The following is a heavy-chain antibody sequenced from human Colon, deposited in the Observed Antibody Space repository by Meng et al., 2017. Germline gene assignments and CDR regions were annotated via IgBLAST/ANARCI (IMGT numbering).Heavy chain of an antibody. CDR3: ARVVVGATSLRYYYGMDV. Sequence: GESLKISCAASGFTFSSYWMHWVRQAPGKGLVWVSRINSDGSSTSYADSVKGRFTISRDNAKNTLYLQMNSLRAEDTAVYYCARVVVGATSLRYYYGMDVWGQGNTVTVSS. CDR1: GFTFSSYW. J-gene: IGHJ6*01. CDR2: INSDGSST. D-gene: IGHD1-26*01. V-gene: IGHV3-74*01.